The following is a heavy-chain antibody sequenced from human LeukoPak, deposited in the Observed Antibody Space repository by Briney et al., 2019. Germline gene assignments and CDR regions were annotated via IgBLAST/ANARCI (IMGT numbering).Heavy chain of an antibody. J-gene: IGHJ3*02. CDR1: GGSISSYY. Sequence: SETLSLTCTVSGGSISSYYWSWIRQPPGKGLEWIGYIYYSGSTNYNPSLKSRVTISVDTSKNQFSLKLSSVTAADTAVYYCARTYYYDSSGSPHAFDIWGQGTMVTVSS. CDR3: ARTYYYDSSGSPHAFDI. V-gene: IGHV4-59*08. CDR2: IYYSGST. D-gene: IGHD3-22*01.